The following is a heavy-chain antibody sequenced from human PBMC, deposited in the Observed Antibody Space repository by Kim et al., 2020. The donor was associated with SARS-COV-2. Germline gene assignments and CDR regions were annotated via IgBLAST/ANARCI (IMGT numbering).Heavy chain of an antibody. CDR1: GFTFSSYI. D-gene: IGHD1-1*01. Sequence: GGSLRLSCAASGFTFSSYIIHWVRQAPGKGLEWVAVISYDGSNKFYADSVRGRFTISRDNSKNTLFLQMNSLRPDDTAVYYCARYDNWNPGGYWGQGTLVTVSS. CDR3: ARYDNWNPGGY. CDR2: ISYDGSNK. J-gene: IGHJ4*02. V-gene: IGHV3-30-3*01.